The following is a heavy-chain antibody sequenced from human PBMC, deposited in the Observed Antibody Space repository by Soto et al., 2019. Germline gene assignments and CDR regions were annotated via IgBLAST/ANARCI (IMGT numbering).Heavy chain of an antibody. Sequence: GGSLRLSCAASGFTFSSYAMSWVRQAPGKGLVWVSRINSDGSSTSYADSVKGRFTISRDNAKNTLYLQMNSLRAEDTAVYYCARDIVGYCSGGSCYSHAFDIWGQGTMVTVS. D-gene: IGHD2-15*01. J-gene: IGHJ3*02. CDR3: ARDIVGYCSGGSCYSHAFDI. CDR2: INSDGSST. CDR1: GFTFSSYA. V-gene: IGHV3-74*01.